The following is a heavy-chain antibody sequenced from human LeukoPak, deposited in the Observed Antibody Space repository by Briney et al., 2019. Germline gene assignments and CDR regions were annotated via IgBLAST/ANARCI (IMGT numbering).Heavy chain of an antibody. CDR2: ISWNSGSI. Sequence: GRSLRLSCAASGFTFDDYAMHWVRQAPGKGLEWVSGISWNSGSIDYADSVKGRFTISRDNAKDSLYLQINSLRAEDTAVYYCASVDYYYYYMDVWGKGTTVTVSS. V-gene: IGHV3-9*01. CDR3: ASVDYYYYYMDV. CDR1: GFTFDDYA. D-gene: IGHD5/OR15-5a*01. J-gene: IGHJ6*03.